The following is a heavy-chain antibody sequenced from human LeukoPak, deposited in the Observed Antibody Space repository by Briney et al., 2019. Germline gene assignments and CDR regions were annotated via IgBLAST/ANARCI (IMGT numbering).Heavy chain of an antibody. CDR2: MNQDGSHI. J-gene: IGHJ4*02. D-gene: IGHD3-22*01. V-gene: IGHV3-7*01. CDR3: ARDLVTTIVVPYDF. CDR1: GVTFSNYW. Sequence: GGSLRLSCAAAGVTFSNYWMSLVRQAPGKGLEWLANMNQDGSHIYYVDSVKGRFTISRDNAKDSLYLQLDSLRAEDTAVYYCARDLVTTIVVPYDFWGQGTLVTVSS.